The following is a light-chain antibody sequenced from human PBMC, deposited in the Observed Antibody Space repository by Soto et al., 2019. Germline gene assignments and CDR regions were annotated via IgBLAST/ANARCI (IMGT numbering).Light chain of an antibody. J-gene: IGLJ1*01. CDR3: SSFTTTSTHV. CDR2: AVN. CDR1: SSDIGAYDY. Sequence: QCALTQPSSLSWSPGQSITISCTGTSSDIGAYDYVSWFQQHPGKAPKLMISAVNNRPSGVSNRFSASKSGHTAYPTISGLHVDHEAEHFCSSFTTTSTHVFGTGTKVTVL. V-gene: IGLV2-14*01.